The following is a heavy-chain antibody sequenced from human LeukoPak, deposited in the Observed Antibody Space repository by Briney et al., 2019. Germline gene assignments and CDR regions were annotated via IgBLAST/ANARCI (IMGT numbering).Heavy chain of an antibody. Sequence: SVKVSCKASGGTFSSYAISWVRQAPGQGLEWMGGIIPIFGTANYAQKFQGRVTITADESTSTAYMELSSLRSEDTAVYYCARVLETVVVPAAIGWLDPWGQGTLVTVSS. CDR1: GGTFSSYA. V-gene: IGHV1-69*13. J-gene: IGHJ5*02. D-gene: IGHD2-2*01. CDR2: IIPIFGTA. CDR3: ARVLETVVVPAAIGWLDP.